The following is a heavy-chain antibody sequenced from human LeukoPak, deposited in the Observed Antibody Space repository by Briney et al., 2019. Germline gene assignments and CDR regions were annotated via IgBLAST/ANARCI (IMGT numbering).Heavy chain of an antibody. CDR2: ISYDGSNK. J-gene: IGHJ3*02. CDR3: AKDMWELQHDAFDI. V-gene: IGHV3-30*18. CDR1: GFTFSSYG. D-gene: IGHD1-26*01. Sequence: GGSLRLSCAASGFTFSSYGMHWVRQAPGKGLEWVAVISYDGSNKYYADSVKGRFTISRDNSKNTLYLQMNSLRAEDTAVYYCAKDMWELQHDAFDIWGQGTMVTVSS.